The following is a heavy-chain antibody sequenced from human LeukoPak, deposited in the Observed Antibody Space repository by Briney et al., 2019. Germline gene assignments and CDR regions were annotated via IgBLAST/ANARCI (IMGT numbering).Heavy chain of an antibody. V-gene: IGHV3-21*01. CDR1: GFTFSSYS. CDR3: AREAPNDFSIDY. CDR2: ISSSSSSYI. J-gene: IGHJ4*02. Sequence: GGSLRLSCAASGFTFSSYSMNWVRQAPGKGLEWVSSISSSSSSYIYYADSVKGRFTISRDNAKNTLYLQMNSLRAEDTAVYYCAREAPNDFSIDYWGQGTLVTVSS. D-gene: IGHD2/OR15-2a*01.